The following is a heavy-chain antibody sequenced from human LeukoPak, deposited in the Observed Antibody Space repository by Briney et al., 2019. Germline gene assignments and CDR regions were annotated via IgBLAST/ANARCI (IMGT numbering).Heavy chain of an antibody. CDR2: INPSGGST. J-gene: IGHJ4*02. D-gene: IGHD5-24*01. CDR1: GYTFTIYY. V-gene: IGHV1-46*01. CDR3: ARGRVEMAPGVSFDY. Sequence: GASVKVSCKASGYTFTIYYIHWVRQAPGQGLEWMGIINPSGGSTSYAQKFQGRVTMTRDMSTSTVYMELSSLRSEDTAVYYCARGRVEMAPGVSFDYWGQGTLVTVSS.